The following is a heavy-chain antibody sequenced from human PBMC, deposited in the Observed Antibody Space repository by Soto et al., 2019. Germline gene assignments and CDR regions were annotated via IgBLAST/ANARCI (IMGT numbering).Heavy chain of an antibody. Sequence: QVQLQQWGAGLLKSSETLSLTCAVYGRSFSPYYWSWNCVRQPLGKGLAWLGGINYSGSTKYIPSLKSRVTISLDTSENQFSLKLNSVTAAATAVYYCARGKRGSGRTLGDYYYGLAVWGQGTTVTASS. CDR1: GRSFSPYY. J-gene: IGHJ6*02. CDR2: INYSGST. CDR3: ARGKRGSGRTLGDYYYGLAV. V-gene: IGHV4-34*01. D-gene: IGHD6-19*01.